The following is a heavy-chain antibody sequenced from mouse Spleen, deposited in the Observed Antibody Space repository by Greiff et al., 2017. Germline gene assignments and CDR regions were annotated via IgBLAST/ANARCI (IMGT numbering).Heavy chain of an antibody. CDR1: GFTFSNYW. J-gene: IGHJ2*01. Sequence: EVKLVESGGGLVQPGGSLKLSCVASGFTFSNYWMNWVRQSPAKGLEWVAQIRLKSDNYATHYAVSVKGRFTISRDDSKSRVYLQMNNLRAEDTGIYYCTGDYDVGYYFDYRGQGTTLTVPS. D-gene: IGHD2-4*01. V-gene: IGHV6-3*01. CDR3: TGDYDVGYYFDY. CDR2: IRLKSDNYAT.